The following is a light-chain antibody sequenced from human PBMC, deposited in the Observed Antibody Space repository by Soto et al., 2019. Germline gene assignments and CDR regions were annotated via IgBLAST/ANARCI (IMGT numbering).Light chain of an antibody. CDR1: SSDVGGYNY. J-gene: IGLJ2*01. CDR3: SSYTISSIV. CDR2: DVS. Sequence: QSVLTQPASVSRSPGQSITISCTGTSSDVGGYNYVSWYQQHPGKAPKLMIYDVSNRPSGVSNRFSGSKSGNTASLTISGLQAEDEADYYCSSYTISSIVFGGGTKVTVL. V-gene: IGLV2-14*01.